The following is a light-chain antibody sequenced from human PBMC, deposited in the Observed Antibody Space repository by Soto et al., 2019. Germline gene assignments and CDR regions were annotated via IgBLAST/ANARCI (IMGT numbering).Light chain of an antibody. CDR1: QSVSSY. J-gene: IGKJ1*01. CDR3: QQYRNWPRT. Sequence: EVVLTQSPGTLSLSPGEKATLSCSASQSVSSYLAWYQQKPGQAPRLLISGASTGATGIPARFSGRGSGTEFTLSSNNLQSEDFAVYYCQQYRNWPRTFGQGTKVDNK. V-gene: IGKV3-15*01. CDR2: GAS.